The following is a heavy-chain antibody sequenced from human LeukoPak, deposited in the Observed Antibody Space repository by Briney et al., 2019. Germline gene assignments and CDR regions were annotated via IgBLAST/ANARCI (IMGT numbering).Heavy chain of an antibody. V-gene: IGHV4-4*07. CDR1: GVSISSYY. Sequence: SETLSLTCTVSGVSISSYYWSWIRQPPGKGLEWIGRIYTSGSTNYNPSLKSRVTMSVDTSKNQFSLKLSSVTAADTAVYDCARTGYSSSWSLLDDYWGQGTLVTVSS. J-gene: IGHJ4*02. CDR3: ARTGYSSSWSLLDDY. D-gene: IGHD6-13*01. CDR2: IYTSGST.